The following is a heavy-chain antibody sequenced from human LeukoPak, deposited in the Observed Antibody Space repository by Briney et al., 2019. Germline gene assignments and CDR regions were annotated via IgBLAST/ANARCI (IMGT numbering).Heavy chain of an antibody. V-gene: IGHV4-59*01. CDR3: ARAVVAAAGTVDY. CDR1: GDSIRNFY. D-gene: IGHD6-13*01. J-gene: IGHJ4*02. Sequence: SSETLSLTCAVSGDSIRNFYGSWLREPPGKGREGCGYIYYSGSTNSNPSPKSRVTISVDTSKNQFSLKLSSVTAADTAVYYCARAVVAAAGTVDYWGQGTLVIVSS. CDR2: IYYSGST.